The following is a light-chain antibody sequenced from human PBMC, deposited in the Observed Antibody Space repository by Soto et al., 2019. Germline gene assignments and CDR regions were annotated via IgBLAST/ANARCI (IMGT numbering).Light chain of an antibody. V-gene: IGLV2-8*01. Sequence: QSGLPQPASASGTPGQSVNIPCTRTSSDVGDYNYVSWYQQHPGKAPKLMIYEVSRRPSGVPDRFSGSKSGNTASLTVSGLQAEDEADYYCSSNAGSNNLVFGGWTK. CDR2: EVS. CDR1: SSDVGDYNY. CDR3: SSNAGSNNLV. J-gene: IGLJ2*01.